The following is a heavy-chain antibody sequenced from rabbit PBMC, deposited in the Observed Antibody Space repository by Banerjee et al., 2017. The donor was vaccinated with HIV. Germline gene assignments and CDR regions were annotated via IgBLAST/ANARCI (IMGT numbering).Heavy chain of an antibody. J-gene: IGHJ6*01. D-gene: IGHD8-1*01. CDR1: GFSFFSGYD. CDR3: ARDAGTSFSTYGMDL. Sequence: QSLEESGGDLVQPGASLTLTCKASGFSFFSGYDMCWVRQAPGKGLEWVACAYAGSSGPTYSAIWAKGRFTISKSSSTTVTLQMTSLTAADTATYFCARDAGTSFSTYGMDLWGPGTLVTVS. V-gene: IGHV1S40*01. CDR2: AYAGSSGPT.